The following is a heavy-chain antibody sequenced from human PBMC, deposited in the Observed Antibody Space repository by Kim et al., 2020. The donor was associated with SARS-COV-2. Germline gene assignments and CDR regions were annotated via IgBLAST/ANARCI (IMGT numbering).Heavy chain of an antibody. CDR2: VYYTGST. J-gene: IGHJ4*02. D-gene: IGHD3-3*01. CDR1: GGSISSSGYY. CDR3: ARHFRGTSIRFLGVYQFDY. Sequence: SETLSLTCTVSGGSISSSGYYWGWIRQPPGKGLEWIGSVYYTGSTYYNPSLKSRVTISVDTSKNQSSLKLSSVTAADPAVFYFARHFRGTSIRFLGVYQFDYWGQGTLGTVSS. V-gene: IGHV4-39*01.